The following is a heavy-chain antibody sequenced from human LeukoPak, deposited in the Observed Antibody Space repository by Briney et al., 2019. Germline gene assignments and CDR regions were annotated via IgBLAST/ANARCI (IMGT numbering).Heavy chain of an antibody. CDR2: IKQDGSEK. D-gene: IGHD7-27*01. CDR1: GFTSSNYW. CDR3: ARTGDSHY. J-gene: IGHJ4*02. Sequence: GGSLRLSCVASGFTSSNYWMSWARQAPGKGLEWVANIKQDGSEKYYVDSVKGRFTISRDNAKNLLYLQMISLRAEDTAVYYCARTGDSHYWGQGTLVTVSS. V-gene: IGHV3-7*03.